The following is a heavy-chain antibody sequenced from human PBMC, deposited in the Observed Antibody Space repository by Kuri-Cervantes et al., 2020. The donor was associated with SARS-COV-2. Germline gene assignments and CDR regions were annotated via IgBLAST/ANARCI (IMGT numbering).Heavy chain of an antibody. D-gene: IGHD3-9*01. V-gene: IGHV3-48*02. CDR3: ARGSEAGYYYFDY. CDR2: ISSSSSTI. CDR1: GFTFSSYS. Sequence: GESLKISCAASGFTFSSYSMNWVRQAPGKGLEWVSYISSSSSTIYYADSVKGRFTISRDNAKNSLYLQMNSLRDEGTAVYYCARGSEAGYYYFDYWGQGTLVTVSS. J-gene: IGHJ4*02.